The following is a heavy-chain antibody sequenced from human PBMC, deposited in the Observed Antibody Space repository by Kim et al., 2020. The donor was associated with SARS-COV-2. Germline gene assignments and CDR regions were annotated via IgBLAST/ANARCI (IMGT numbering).Heavy chain of an antibody. J-gene: IGHJ4*02. CDR2: INSDGSTT. CDR3: AAVTGTVN. D-gene: IGHD6-19*01. CDR1: GFTFRSNW. V-gene: IGHV3-74*01. Sequence: GGSLRLSCAASGFTFRSNWMHWVRQAPGKGPVWVSRINSDGSTTTYADPVKGRFTISRDNAKNTLYLQMNSLRVEDTAVYHCAAVTGTVNWGQGTLVIVS.